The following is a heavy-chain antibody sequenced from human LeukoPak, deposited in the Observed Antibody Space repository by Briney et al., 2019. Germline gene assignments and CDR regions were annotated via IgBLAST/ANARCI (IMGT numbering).Heavy chain of an antibody. CDR2: INHSGST. D-gene: IGHD4-11*01. CDR3: ARQRVTSAEYFQH. J-gene: IGHJ1*01. V-gene: IGHV4-34*01. CDR1: GGSFSGYY. Sequence: SETLSLTCAVYGGSFSGYYWSWIRQPPGKGLEWIGEINHSGSTNYNPSLKSRVTISVDTSKNQFSLKLSSVTAADTAVYYCARQRVTSAEYFQHWGQGTLVTVSS.